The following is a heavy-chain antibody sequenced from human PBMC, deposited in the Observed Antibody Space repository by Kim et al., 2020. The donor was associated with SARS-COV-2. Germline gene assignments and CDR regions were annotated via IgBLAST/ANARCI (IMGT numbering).Heavy chain of an antibody. D-gene: IGHD4-17*01. CDR3: ARDTLDYGGWFDS. V-gene: IGHV4-59*01. Sequence: KYNPPLKSRVSISVDTSKDQFSLELTSVTAADGAIYYCARDTLDYGGWFDSWGQGVLVIVSS. J-gene: IGHJ5*01.